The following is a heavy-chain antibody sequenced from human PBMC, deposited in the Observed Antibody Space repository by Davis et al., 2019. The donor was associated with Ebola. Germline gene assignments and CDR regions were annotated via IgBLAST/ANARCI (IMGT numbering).Heavy chain of an antibody. V-gene: IGHV3-13*01. CDR1: GFTFSSYD. D-gene: IGHD3-9*01. J-gene: IGHJ4*02. Sequence: GESLKISCAASGFTFSSYDMHWVRQATGKGLEWVSAIGTAGDTYYPGSVKGRFTISRDNAKNSLYLQMNSLRAEDTAVYYCARDDNYDILTGYYTHWGQGTLVTVSS. CDR3: ARDDNYDILTGYYTH. CDR2: IGTAGDT.